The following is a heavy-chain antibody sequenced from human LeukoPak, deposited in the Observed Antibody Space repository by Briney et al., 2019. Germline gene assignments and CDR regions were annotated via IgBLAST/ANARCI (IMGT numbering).Heavy chain of an antibody. Sequence: GGSLRLSCEASGFTFSTYAMSWVRQAPGKGLEWVSIIYGSGDRTYYADSVKGRFTISRDNSKNTLFLQMSSLRAEDTALYYCVKDYYVSWGQGTLATVSS. CDR3: VKDYYVS. V-gene: IGHV3-23*01. CDR2: IYGSGDRT. CDR1: GFTFSTYA. J-gene: IGHJ5*02. D-gene: IGHD1-26*01.